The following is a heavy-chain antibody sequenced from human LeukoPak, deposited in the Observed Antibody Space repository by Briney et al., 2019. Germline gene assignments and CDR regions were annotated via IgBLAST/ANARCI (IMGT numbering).Heavy chain of an antibody. V-gene: IGHV3-21*01. D-gene: IGHD2-2*02. CDR3: AKGVGYCSSTSCYKVFDP. CDR2: ISSSSSYI. CDR1: GFTFSSYS. J-gene: IGHJ5*02. Sequence: GGSLRLSCAASGFTFSSYSMTWVRQAPGKGLEWVSFISSSSSYIYYADSVKGRFTISRDNAKNSLYLQMNSLRAEDTAVYYCAKGVGYCSSTSCYKVFDPWGQGTLVTVSS.